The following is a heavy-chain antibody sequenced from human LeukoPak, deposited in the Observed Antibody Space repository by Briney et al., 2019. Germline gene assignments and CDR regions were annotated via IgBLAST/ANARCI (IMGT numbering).Heavy chain of an antibody. CDR3: ARWIWQLAHPGAFDI. CDR1: GFTFSSYA. D-gene: IGHD6-6*01. Sequence: SGGSLRLSCAASGFTFSSYAMHWVRQAPDKGLEWVAVISYDGSNKYYADSVKGRFTISRDNSKNTLYLQMNSLRAEDTAVYYCARWIWQLAHPGAFDIWGQGTMVTVSS. V-gene: IGHV3-30-3*01. CDR2: ISYDGSNK. J-gene: IGHJ3*02.